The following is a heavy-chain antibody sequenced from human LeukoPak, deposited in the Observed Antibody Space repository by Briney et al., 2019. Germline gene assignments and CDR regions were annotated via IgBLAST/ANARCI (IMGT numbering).Heavy chain of an antibody. D-gene: IGHD3-9*01. J-gene: IGHJ6*02. CDR1: GGSISGYY. Sequence: SETLSLTCSVSGGSISGYYWSWIRQPAGKGLEWIGRVHRSGDTNYNPSLKSRLTMSVETSKSQISLRLRSVSAADTAVYYCARDDFEYSVHYGMDVWGQGTTVTVSS. CDR3: ARDDFEYSVHYGMDV. V-gene: IGHV4-4*07. CDR2: VHRSGDT.